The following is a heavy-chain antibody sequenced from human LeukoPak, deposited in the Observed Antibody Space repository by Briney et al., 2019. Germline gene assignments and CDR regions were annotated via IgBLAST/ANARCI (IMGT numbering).Heavy chain of an antibody. D-gene: IGHD3-3*01. V-gene: IGHV4-59*01. CDR1: GGSISSYY. J-gene: IGHJ3*02. Sequence: SETLSLTCTVSGGSISSYYWGWIRQPPGKGLEWIGYIYYSGSTNYNPSLKSRVTISVDTSKNQFSLKLSSVTAADTAVYYCARPRGVVDAFDIWGQGTMVTVSS. CDR2: IYYSGST. CDR3: ARPRGVVDAFDI.